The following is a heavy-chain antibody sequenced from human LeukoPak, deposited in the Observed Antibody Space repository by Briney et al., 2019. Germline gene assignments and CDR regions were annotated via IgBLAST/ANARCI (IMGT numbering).Heavy chain of an antibody. CDR3: ARAGVSMDV. CDR1: GYTFTSYD. J-gene: IGHJ6*02. V-gene: IGHV1-8*01. Sequence: GESLKISCKGSGYTFTSYDINWVRQATGQGLEWMGWMNPNSGNTGYAQKFQGRVTMTRNTSISTAYMELSSLRSEDTAVYYCARAGVSMDVWGQGTTVTVSS. CDR2: MNPNSGNT. D-gene: IGHD2-8*01.